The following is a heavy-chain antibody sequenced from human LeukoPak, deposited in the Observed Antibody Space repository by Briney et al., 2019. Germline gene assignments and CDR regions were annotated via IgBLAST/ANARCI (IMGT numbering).Heavy chain of an antibody. CDR1: GGSISSSSYY. V-gene: IGHV4-39*01. CDR3: ARLGGEQWLVPVYYYYYMDV. CDR2: IYYSGST. Sequence: SETLSLTCTVPGGSISSSSYYWGWIRQPPGKGLEWIGSIYYSGSTYYNPSLKSRVTISVDTSKNQFSLKLSSVTAADTAVYYCARLGGEQWLVPVYYYYYMDVWGKGTTVTVSS. D-gene: IGHD6-19*01. J-gene: IGHJ6*03.